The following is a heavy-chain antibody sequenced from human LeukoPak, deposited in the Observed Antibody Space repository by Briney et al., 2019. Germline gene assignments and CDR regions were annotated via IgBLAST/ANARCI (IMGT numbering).Heavy chain of an antibody. D-gene: IGHD6-19*01. V-gene: IGHV3-30*18. CDR3: AKGTRRAAVADNWFDP. CDR2: ISYDGSNK. J-gene: IGHJ5*02. Sequence: PGGSLRLSCAASGFTFSSYGMHWVRQAPGKGLEWVAVISYDGSNKYYADSVKGRFTISRDNSKNTLYLQMNSLRAEDTAVYYCAKGTRRAAVADNWFDPWGQGTLVTVSS. CDR1: GFTFSSYG.